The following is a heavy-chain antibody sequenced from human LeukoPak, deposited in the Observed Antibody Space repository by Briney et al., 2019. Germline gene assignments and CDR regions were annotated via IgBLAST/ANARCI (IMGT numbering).Heavy chain of an antibody. CDR1: GGSISSYY. D-gene: IGHD1-26*01. J-gene: IGHJ4*02. CDR2: IYYSGST. Sequence: PSETLSLTCTVSGGSISSYYWSWIRQPPGKGLEWIGYIYYSGSTNYNPSLKSRVTISVDTSKNQFSLKLSSVTGADTAVYYCARASYSGSHTKFDYWGQGTLVTVSS. V-gene: IGHV4-59*01. CDR3: ARASYSGSHTKFDY.